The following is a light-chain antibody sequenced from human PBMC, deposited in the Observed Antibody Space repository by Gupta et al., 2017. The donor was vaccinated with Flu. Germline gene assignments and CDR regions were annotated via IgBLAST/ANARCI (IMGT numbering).Light chain of an antibody. J-gene: IGKJ4*01. CDR3: RQRVNWNT. V-gene: IGKV3-11*01. CDR1: QSVYTS. CDR2: DAS. Sequence: EIVLTQSPATLSLSPGERATLSCRDSQSVYTSLSWYQQKPGRAPTLLIYDASTSATHSPARFSGSGSVNDFTLTSISPEDEDFAVYYGRQRVNWNTFGRGTRVEMK.